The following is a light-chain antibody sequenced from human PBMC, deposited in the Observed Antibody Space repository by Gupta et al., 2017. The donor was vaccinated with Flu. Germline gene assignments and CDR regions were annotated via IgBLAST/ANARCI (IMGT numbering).Light chain of an antibody. CDR3: QQYGDSPQT. J-gene: IGKJ1*01. V-gene: IGKV3-20*01. CDR2: GVS. Sequence: GILSLSPGERATLSCRASQTVSSRYFAWYQQKPGQSPRLLIYGVSSRATNIPDRFSGSGSGTDFTLTISRLEPEGFAVYYCQQYGDSPQTFGQGTKVEIK. CDR1: QTVSSRY.